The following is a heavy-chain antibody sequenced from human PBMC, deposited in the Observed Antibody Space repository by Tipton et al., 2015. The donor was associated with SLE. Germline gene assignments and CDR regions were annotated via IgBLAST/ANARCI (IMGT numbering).Heavy chain of an antibody. CDR3: ARDYGGSRGYDNCFDP. Sequence: TLSLTCTVSDYSISSGYHWGWIRQPPGKGLEWIGGFYHSGSTYSSPSLKSRVTISVDTSKNQFSLKLNSVTIADTAVYYCARDYGGSRGYDNCFDPWGQGTLVTVSS. CDR2: FYHSGST. CDR1: DYSISSGYH. J-gene: IGHJ5*02. D-gene: IGHD5-12*01. V-gene: IGHV4-38-2*02.